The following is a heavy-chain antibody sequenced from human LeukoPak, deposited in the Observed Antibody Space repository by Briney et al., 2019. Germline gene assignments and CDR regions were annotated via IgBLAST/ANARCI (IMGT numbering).Heavy chain of an antibody. Sequence: GSSVKVSCKASGGTFSSYAISWVRQAPGQGLEWMGGIIPIFGTANYAQKFQGRVTITTDESTSTAYMELSSLRSEDTAVYYCARVTLSQPGGWYFDLWGRGTLVTVSS. CDR2: IIPIFGTA. CDR3: ARVTLSQPGGWYFDL. J-gene: IGHJ2*01. V-gene: IGHV1-69*05. CDR1: GGTFSSYA. D-gene: IGHD2-2*01.